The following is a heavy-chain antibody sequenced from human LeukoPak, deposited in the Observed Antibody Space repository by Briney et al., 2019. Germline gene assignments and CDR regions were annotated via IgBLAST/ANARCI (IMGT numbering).Heavy chain of an antibody. D-gene: IGHD5-12*01. J-gene: IGHJ4*02. CDR2: ISGSGGRT. V-gene: IGHV3-23*01. Sequence: PGGSLRLSCAASGFIFSNYAMSWVRQAPGEGLEWVSAISGSGGRTYYADSVKGRTSISRDTSKNTLYMEMNRLRAEDAAVYYCAKDLAASLNSGYCGGYDYWGQGNLVIVSS. CDR1: GFIFSNYA. CDR3: AKDLAASLNSGYCGGYDY.